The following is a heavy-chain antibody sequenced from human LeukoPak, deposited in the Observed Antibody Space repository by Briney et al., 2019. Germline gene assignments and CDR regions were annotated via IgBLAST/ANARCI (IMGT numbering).Heavy chain of an antibody. CDR1: GFTFSSYE. V-gene: IGHV3-48*03. D-gene: IGHD1-26*01. CDR3: ARSPSGRYSLIGFLEN. Sequence: GGSLRLSCAASGFTFSSYEMNWVRQAPGKGLEWVSYISSSGSTIYYADSVKGRFTISRDNAKNSLYLQMNSLRAEDTAIYYCARSPSGRYSLIGFLENWGQGTLVTVSS. J-gene: IGHJ4*02. CDR2: ISSSGSTI.